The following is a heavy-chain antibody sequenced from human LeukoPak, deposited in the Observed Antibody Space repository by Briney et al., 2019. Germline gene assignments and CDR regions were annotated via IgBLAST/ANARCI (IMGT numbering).Heavy chain of an antibody. CDR1: GFTFSSYW. J-gene: IGHJ6*03. D-gene: IGHD3-3*01. Sequence: GGSLRLSCAASGFTFSSYWMHWVRQAPGKGLVWVSRINSDGSSTSYADSVKGRFTISRDNAKNTLYLQMNSLRAEDTAVYYCARVGYYDFWSGYPSLYYYYYMDVWGKGTTVTVSS. V-gene: IGHV3-74*01. CDR3: ARVGYYDFWSGYPSLYYYYYMDV. CDR2: INSDGSST.